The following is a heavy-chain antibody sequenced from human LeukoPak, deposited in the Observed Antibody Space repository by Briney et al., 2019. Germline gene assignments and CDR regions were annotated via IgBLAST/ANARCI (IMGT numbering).Heavy chain of an antibody. CDR3: AREGSGYDYYYYMDV. CDR2: IYTSGST. Sequence: PSETLSLTCTVSGGSISSYYWSWIRQPAGKGLEWIGRIYTSGSTNYNPSLKSRVTMSVDTSKNQFSLKLSSVTAADTAVYYCAREGSGYDYYYYMDVWGKGTTVTVSS. V-gene: IGHV4-4*07. CDR1: GGSISSYY. D-gene: IGHD3-10*01. J-gene: IGHJ6*03.